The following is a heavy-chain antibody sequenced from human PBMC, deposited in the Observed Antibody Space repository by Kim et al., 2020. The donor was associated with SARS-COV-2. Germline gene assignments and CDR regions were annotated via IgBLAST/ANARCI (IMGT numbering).Heavy chain of an antibody. J-gene: IGHJ3*02. CDR1: GFTFSSYW. D-gene: IGHD4-17*01. Sequence: GGSLRLSCAASGFTFSSYWMSWVRQAPGKGLEWVANIKQDGSEKYYVDSVKGRFTISRDNAKNSLYLQMNSLRAEDTAVYYCAVNYGDYQFHWGFAFDIWGQGTMVTVSS. V-gene: IGHV3-7*01. CDR3: AVNYGDYQFHWGFAFDI. CDR2: IKQDGSEK.